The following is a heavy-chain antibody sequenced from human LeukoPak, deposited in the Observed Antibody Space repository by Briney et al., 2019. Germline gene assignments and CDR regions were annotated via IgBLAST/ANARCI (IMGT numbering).Heavy chain of an antibody. CDR1: GFTFSSYA. Sequence: PGGSLRLSCATSGFTFSSYAMSWVCQAPGKGLEWVSGLHADSGMTYYADSVKGRFTISRDNSKNTLYFQMNSLRAEDTAVYYCVKDFLHGPHIEPVGSVGPFDYWGQGTLVTVSS. J-gene: IGHJ4*02. V-gene: IGHV3-23*01. CDR3: VKDFLHGPHIEPVGSVGPFDY. CDR2: LHADSGMT. D-gene: IGHD2-2*01.